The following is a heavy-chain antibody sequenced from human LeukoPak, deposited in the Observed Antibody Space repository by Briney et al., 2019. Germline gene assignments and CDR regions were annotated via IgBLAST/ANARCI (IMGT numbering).Heavy chain of an antibody. J-gene: IGHJ4*02. CDR1: GGSISSSSSY. V-gene: IGHV4-39*01. D-gene: IGHD3-22*01. CDR3: ARQSGPYYYERYFDY. Sequence: SETLSLTCTASGGSISSSSSYWGWIRQPPGKGLEWIGRIYYSGSTYYNPSLQSRVTISVDTSKNQFSLKLSSVTAADTAVYYCARQSGPYYYERYFDYWGQGTLVTVSS. CDR2: IYYSGST.